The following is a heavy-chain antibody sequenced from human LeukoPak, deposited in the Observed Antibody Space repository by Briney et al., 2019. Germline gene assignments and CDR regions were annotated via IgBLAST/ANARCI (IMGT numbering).Heavy chain of an antibody. CDR2: IYHSGST. V-gene: IGHV4-30-2*01. J-gene: IGHJ4*02. CDR1: GGSISSGGYS. CDR3: ARGLGSGTRRVFDY. D-gene: IGHD3-10*01. Sequence: KPSETLSLTCTVSGGSISSGGYSWSWIRQPPGKGLEWIGYIYHSGSTYYNPSLKSRVTISVDRSKNQFSLKLSSVTAADTAVYYCARGLGSGTRRVFDYWGQGTLVTVSS.